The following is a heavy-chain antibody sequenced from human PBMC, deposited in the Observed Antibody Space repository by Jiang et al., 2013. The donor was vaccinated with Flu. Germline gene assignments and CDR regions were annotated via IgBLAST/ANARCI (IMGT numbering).Heavy chain of an antibody. J-gene: IGHJ4*02. Sequence: GPGLVKPSETLSLTCAVSGYSISSGYYWGWIRQPPGKGLEWIGSIYHSGNTYYNPSLKSRVTISVDTSKNQFSLKLSSVTAADTAVYYCARDMGNSGYDWGHFDHWGQGTLVTVSS. V-gene: IGHV4-38-2*02. CDR1: GYSISSGYY. D-gene: IGHD5-12*01. CDR2: IYHSGNT. CDR3: ARDMGNSGYDWGHFDH.